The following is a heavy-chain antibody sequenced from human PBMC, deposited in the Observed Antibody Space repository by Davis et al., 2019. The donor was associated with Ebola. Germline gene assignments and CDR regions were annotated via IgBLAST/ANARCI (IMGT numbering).Heavy chain of an antibody. V-gene: IGHV3-7*01. D-gene: IGHD3-10*01. J-gene: IGHJ4*02. CDR2: IKQDGSEK. CDR1: GFTFSGYW. Sequence: PGGSLRLSCAASGFTFSGYWMSWVRQAPGKGLEWVANIKQDGSEKYYVDSVKGRLTISRDNSKNTLYLQMNSLRAEDTAVYYCARRGGDYYFDYWGQGTLVTVSS. CDR3: ARRGGDYYFDY.